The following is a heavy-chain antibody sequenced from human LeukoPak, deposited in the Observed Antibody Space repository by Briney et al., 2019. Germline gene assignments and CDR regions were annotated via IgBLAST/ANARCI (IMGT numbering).Heavy chain of an antibody. CDR2: INPNSGGT. D-gene: IGHD3-10*01. CDR1: GYTFTGYH. Sequence: ASVKVSCKASGYTFTGYHMHWVRQAPGQGLEWMGWINPNSGGTNYAQKFQGRVTMIRDTSISTAYMELSRLRSDDTAVYYCARDRRASFMVSNNWFDPWGQGTLVTVSS. CDR3: ARDRRASFMVSNNWFDP. J-gene: IGHJ5*02. V-gene: IGHV1-2*02.